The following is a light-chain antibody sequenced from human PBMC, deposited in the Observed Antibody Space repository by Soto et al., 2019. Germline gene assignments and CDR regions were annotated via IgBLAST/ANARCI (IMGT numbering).Light chain of an antibody. Sequence: DIVMTQSPLSLPVTPGEPASISCRSSQSLLYSNGYNYLDWYLQKPGQSPQLLIYLRSNRASGVPDRFSGSGSGTDFTLKISRVEAEDVGVYYCMQALQTPWTFGQGTKVEIK. CDR1: QSLLYSNGYNY. CDR3: MQALQTPWT. CDR2: LRS. V-gene: IGKV2-28*01. J-gene: IGKJ1*01.